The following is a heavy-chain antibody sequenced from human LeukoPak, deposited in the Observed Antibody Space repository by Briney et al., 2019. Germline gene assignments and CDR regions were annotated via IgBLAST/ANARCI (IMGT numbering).Heavy chain of an antibody. CDR1: GFTFSTYV. CDR2: MTGTGDTK. CDR3: ARKTVEVYYGALDP. J-gene: IGHJ5*02. V-gene: IGHV3-23*01. D-gene: IGHD3-3*01. Sequence: GASLTLSCTASGFTFSTYVMTWVRQAPGKGLEWASGMTGTGDTKYYADSVKGRFTISRDNSKNTLYLQMNSLRAEDTAVYYCARKTVEVYYGALDPWGQGALVTVSS.